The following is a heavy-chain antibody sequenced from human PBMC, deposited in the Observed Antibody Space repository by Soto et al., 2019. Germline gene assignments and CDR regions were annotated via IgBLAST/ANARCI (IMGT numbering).Heavy chain of an antibody. CDR1: GNSLSRLA. J-gene: IGHJ4*02. V-gene: IGHV1-24*01. CDR3: VILTTINYATAAFED. CDR2: FDPDLGEP. Sequence: ASVKVSCKVSGNSLSRLAVHWVRQSPVKGLEWMGGFDPDLGEPVDARKFQGRLIKTEDRSTDTAYMELSDLTSEDTAVYYCVILTTINYATAAFEDWGQGTLVTVSS. D-gene: IGHD3-16*01.